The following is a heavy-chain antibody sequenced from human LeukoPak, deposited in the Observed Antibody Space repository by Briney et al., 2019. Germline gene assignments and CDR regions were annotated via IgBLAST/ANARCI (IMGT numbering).Heavy chain of an antibody. D-gene: IGHD6-19*01. V-gene: IGHV3-23*01. CDR1: GFTFSSSA. Sequence: GGSLRLSCAASGFTFSSSAMSWVRQVPGKGLEWVSGISASGGSTSYADSVRGRFTISRDNSKNTLYLQMNSLRAEDTAVYYCASPPGWLPTNIYFQHWGQGTLVTVSS. J-gene: IGHJ1*01. CDR3: ASPPGWLPTNIYFQH. CDR2: ISASGGST.